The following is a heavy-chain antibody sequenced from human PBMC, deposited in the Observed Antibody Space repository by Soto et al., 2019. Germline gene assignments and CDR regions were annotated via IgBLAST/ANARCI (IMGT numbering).Heavy chain of an antibody. CDR2: IYYSGST. D-gene: IGHD3-9*01. J-gene: IGHJ4*02. Sequence: SETLSLTCTVSGGSISSYYWSWIRQPPGKGLEWIGYIYYSGSTNYNPSLKSRVTISVDTSKNQFSLKLSSVTAADTAVYYCARVRVDYDILTGYYTQNFDYWGQGTLVTVSS. V-gene: IGHV4-59*01. CDR1: GGSISSYY. CDR3: ARVRVDYDILTGYYTQNFDY.